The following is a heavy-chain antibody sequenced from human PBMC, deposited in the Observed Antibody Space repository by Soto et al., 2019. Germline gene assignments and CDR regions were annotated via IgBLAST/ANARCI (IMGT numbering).Heavy chain of an antibody. J-gene: IGHJ4*02. CDR3: ARPMYYYDSSGPPAY. CDR1: GFSFGSNS. Sequence: GGSLRLSCSASGFSFGSNSMAWVRQAPGKGLEWVSYISSSSSTIFYTDSVKGRFTVSRDNAKNSLYLQMNSLRAEDTAVYYCARPMYYYDSSGPPAYWGQGTLVTVSS. CDR2: ISSSSSTI. D-gene: IGHD3-22*01. V-gene: IGHV3-48*01.